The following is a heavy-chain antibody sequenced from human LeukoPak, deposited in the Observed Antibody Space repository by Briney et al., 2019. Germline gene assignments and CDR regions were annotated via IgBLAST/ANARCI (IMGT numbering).Heavy chain of an antibody. CDR1: GGSISSSSYY. V-gene: IGHV4-39*01. Sequence: PSETLSLTCTVSGGSISSSSYYWGWIRQPPGKGLEWIGSIYYSGSTYYNPSLKSRVTISVDTSKNQFSLKLSSVTAADTAVYYCARTLESGYYINYFDYWGQGTLVTVSS. CDR3: ARTLESGYYINYFDY. D-gene: IGHD3-22*01. CDR2: IYYSGST. J-gene: IGHJ4*02.